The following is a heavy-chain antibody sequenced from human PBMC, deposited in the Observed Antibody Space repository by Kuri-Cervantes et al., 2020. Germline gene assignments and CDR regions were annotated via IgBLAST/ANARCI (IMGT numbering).Heavy chain of an antibody. CDR2: IYYSGST. CDR1: GYSISSDNY. J-gene: IGHJ4*02. V-gene: IGHV4-61*01. CDR3: ARVPFTGYYFDY. D-gene: IGHD2-8*02. Sequence: SETLSLTCAVSGYSISSDNYWGWIRQPPGRGLEWTGYIYYSGSTNYNPSLKSRVTISVDTSKNQFSLKLSSVTAADTAVYYCARVPFTGYYFDYWGQGTLVTVSS.